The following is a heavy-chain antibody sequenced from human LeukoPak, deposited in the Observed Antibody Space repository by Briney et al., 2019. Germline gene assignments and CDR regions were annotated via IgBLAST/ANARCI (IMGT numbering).Heavy chain of an antibody. Sequence: SETLSLTCTVSGGSISSSSYYWGWIRQPPGKGLEWIGSIYYSGSTYYNPSLKSRVTISVDTSKNQFSLKLSSVTAADTAVYYCARLGYYDSSGYYSYYYYYYVDVWGKGTTVTISS. CDR3: ARLGYYDSSGYYSYYYYYYVDV. CDR2: IYYSGST. D-gene: IGHD3-22*01. J-gene: IGHJ6*03. CDR1: GGSISSSSYY. V-gene: IGHV4-39*01.